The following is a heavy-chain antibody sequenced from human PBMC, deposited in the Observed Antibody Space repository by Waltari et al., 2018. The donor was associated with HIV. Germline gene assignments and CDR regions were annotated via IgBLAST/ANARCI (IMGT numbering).Heavy chain of an antibody. D-gene: IGHD5-12*01. J-gene: IGHJ4*02. V-gene: IGHV1-69*12. CDR2: IIPVFPTA. Sequence: QVQLVQSGAEMSKPGSSVKVSCKASGGTVSSFAVSWVRQAPGQGLEWMGGIIPVFPTATYAQNFQGRVTITADVSTSTAYMELNNLRSDDTAVYYCARGVDIMATIYPGAYYFDYWGLGTLVTVSS. CDR3: ARGVDIMATIYPGAYYFDY. CDR1: GGTVSSFA.